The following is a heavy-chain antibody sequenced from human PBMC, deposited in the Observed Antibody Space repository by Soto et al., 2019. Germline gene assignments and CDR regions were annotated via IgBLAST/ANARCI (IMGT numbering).Heavy chain of an antibody. CDR1: GFTFSSYA. D-gene: IGHD2-15*01. J-gene: IGHJ5*02. V-gene: IGHV3-23*01. CDR3: ARDPPHTYCSGGSCPKNWFDP. CDR2: ISGSGGST. Sequence: GGSLRLSCAASGFTFSSYAMSWVRQAPGKGLEWVSAISGSGGSTYYADSVKGRFTISRDNSKNTLYLQMNSLRAEDTAVYYCARDPPHTYCSGGSCPKNWFDPWGQGTLVTVSS.